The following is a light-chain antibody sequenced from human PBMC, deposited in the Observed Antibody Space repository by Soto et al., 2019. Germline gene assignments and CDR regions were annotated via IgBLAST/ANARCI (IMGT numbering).Light chain of an antibody. CDR3: LLYSGDSQLI. V-gene: IGLV7-43*01. CDR1: PGAVSSGFH. J-gene: IGLJ2*01. CDR2: STS. Sequence: QTVVTQEPSLTVSPGGTVTLTCASTPGAVSSGFHPSWSQQKSGQAPRTLIYSTSNKYSWTPARFSGSLLGGKAALTLSGVQREDEAEYYCLLYSGDSQLIFGGGTKLTVL.